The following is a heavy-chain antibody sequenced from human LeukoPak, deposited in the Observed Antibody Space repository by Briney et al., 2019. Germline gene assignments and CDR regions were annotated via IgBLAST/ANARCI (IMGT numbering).Heavy chain of an antibody. Sequence: GASVKVSCKASGYTFTSYGISWVRQAPGQGLEWMGWISAYNGNTNYAQKLQGRVTMTTDTSTSTAYMELGSLRSDDTAVYYCARDLRNYDILTGYPPFDYWGQGTLVTVSS. CDR1: GYTFTSYG. D-gene: IGHD3-9*01. V-gene: IGHV1-18*01. CDR2: ISAYNGNT. J-gene: IGHJ4*02. CDR3: ARDLRNYDILTGYPPFDY.